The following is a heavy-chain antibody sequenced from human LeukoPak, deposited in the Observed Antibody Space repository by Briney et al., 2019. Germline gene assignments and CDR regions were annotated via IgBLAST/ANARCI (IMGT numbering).Heavy chain of an antibody. CDR3: ARGSSPSRPYYFDY. CDR2: ISYDGSNK. V-gene: IGHV3-30-3*01. CDR1: GFTFSSYA. J-gene: IGHJ4*02. D-gene: IGHD2-2*01. Sequence: GGSLRLSCAASGFTFSSYAMHWVRQAPGKGLEWVAVISYDGSNKYYADSVKGRFTISRDNSKNTLYLQMNSLRAEDTAIYYCARGSSPSRPYYFDYWGQGTLVTVSS.